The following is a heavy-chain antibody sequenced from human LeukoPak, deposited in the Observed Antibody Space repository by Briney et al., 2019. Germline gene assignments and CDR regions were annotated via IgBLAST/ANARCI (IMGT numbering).Heavy chain of an antibody. J-gene: IGHJ4*02. D-gene: IGHD1-1*01. CDR2: IYYSGST. CDR1: GGSISSSSYC. V-gene: IGHV4-39*07. CDR3: ARVIRTGTR. Sequence: SETLSLTCTVSGGSISSSSYCWGWIRQPPGKGLEWIGSIYYSGSTYYNPSLKSRVTISVDTSKNQFSLKLSSVTAADTAVYYCARVIRTGTRWGQGTLVTVSS.